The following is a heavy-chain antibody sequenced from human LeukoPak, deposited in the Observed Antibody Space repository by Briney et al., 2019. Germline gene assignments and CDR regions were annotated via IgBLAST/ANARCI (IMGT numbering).Heavy chain of an antibody. Sequence: PSETLSLTCTVSGGSISSYYWSWIRQPPGKGLEWIGYIYYSGSTNYNPSLKSRVTISVDTSKNQFSLKLSSVTAADTAVYYCASTYYYDSSDDAFDIWGQGTMVTVSS. J-gene: IGHJ3*02. CDR1: GGSISSYY. D-gene: IGHD3-22*01. V-gene: IGHV4-59*01. CDR2: IYYSGST. CDR3: ASTYYYDSSDDAFDI.